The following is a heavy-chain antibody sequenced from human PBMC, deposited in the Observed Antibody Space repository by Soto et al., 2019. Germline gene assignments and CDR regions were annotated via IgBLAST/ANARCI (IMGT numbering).Heavy chain of an antibody. CDR1: GGSFSSNP. V-gene: IGHV1-69*01. D-gene: IGHD5-18*01. CDR3: ARGGRGYSSAPRYYFDY. J-gene: IGHJ4*02. CDR2: IIPSFARV. Sequence: QVQLVQSGSEVKKPGSSVKVSCKASGGSFSSNPISWVRQAPGQGLEWMAGIIPSFARVHYAQKFQGRVTITADESTSTAYMELTSLRSEDTAVYFCARGGRGYSSAPRYYFDYWGQGTLVTVS.